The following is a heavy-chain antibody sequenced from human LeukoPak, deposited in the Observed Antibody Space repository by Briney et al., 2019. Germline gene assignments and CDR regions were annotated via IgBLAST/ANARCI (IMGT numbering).Heavy chain of an antibody. CDR2: IYNSGGT. V-gene: IGHV4-59*01. J-gene: IGHJ6*02. D-gene: IGHD3-10*01. CDR3: ARAPYGSGSYYWNGMDV. Sequence: PSETLSLTCTVSGGSMSSYYWSWIRQPPGKGLEWIGYIYNSGGTKYNPSLKGRVTISVDTSKNQFSLKLSSVTAADTAVYHCARAPYGSGSYYWNGMDVWGQGTTVTVSS. CDR1: GGSMSSYY.